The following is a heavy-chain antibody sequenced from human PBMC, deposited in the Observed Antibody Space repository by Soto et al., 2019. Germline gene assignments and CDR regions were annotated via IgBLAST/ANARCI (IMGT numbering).Heavy chain of an antibody. V-gene: IGHV1-69*13. J-gene: IGHJ6*02. CDR1: GGTFSSYA. Sequence: ASVKVSCKASGGTFSSYAISWVRQAPGQGLEWMGGIIPIFGTANYAQKFQGRVTITADESTSTAYMELSSLRPEDTAVYYCARVWCSSSPGWGAHGMDVWGQGTTVTVSS. D-gene: IGHD6-13*01. CDR2: IIPIFGTA. CDR3: ARVWCSSSPGWGAHGMDV.